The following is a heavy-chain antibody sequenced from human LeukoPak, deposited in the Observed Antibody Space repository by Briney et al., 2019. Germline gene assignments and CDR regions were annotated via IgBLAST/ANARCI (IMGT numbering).Heavy chain of an antibody. J-gene: IGHJ4*02. CDR1: RYTFTRYG. CDR2: ISAYNGNT. D-gene: IGHD3-10*01. V-gene: IGHV1-18*01. Sequence: ASVKVSCKAFRYTFTRYGITWVRQAPGQGLEWVGWISAYNGNTNNAHNLQGRVTMTTDTSTSTAYMELRSLTSDDTAVYYCARGLGEYGCKTNGFKYWGQGTLVTVSS. CDR3: ARGLGEYGCKTNGFKY.